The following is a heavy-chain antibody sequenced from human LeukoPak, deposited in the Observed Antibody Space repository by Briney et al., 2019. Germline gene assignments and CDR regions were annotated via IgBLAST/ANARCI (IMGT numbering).Heavy chain of an antibody. D-gene: IGHD3-10*01. CDR3: ARNRITMVRGVINWFDP. CDR1: GYTLTDYY. J-gene: IGHJ5*02. V-gene: IGHV1-2*06. CDR2: INPNSGGT. Sequence: ASVKVSCKASGYTLTDYYMHWVRQAPGQGLEWMGRINPNSGGTNYAQKFQGRVTMTRDTSISTVYMELSRLRSDDTAVYYCARNRITMVRGVINWFDPWGQGTLVTVSS.